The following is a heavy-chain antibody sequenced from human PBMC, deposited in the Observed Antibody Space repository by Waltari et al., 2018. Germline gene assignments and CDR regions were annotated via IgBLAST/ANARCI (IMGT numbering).Heavy chain of an antibody. CDR3: ARDRRVGSSSSGRYNWFDP. V-gene: IGHV1-2*04. CDR2: INPNSGGT. CDR1: GYTFTGYY. Sequence: QVQLVQSGAEVKKPGASVKVSCKASGYTFTGYYMHWVRQAPGQGLEWMGWINPNSGGTNYAQKFQGWVTMTRDTSISTAYMELSRLRSDDTAVYYCARDRRVGSSSSGRYNWFDPWGQGTLVTVSS. D-gene: IGHD6-6*01. J-gene: IGHJ5*02.